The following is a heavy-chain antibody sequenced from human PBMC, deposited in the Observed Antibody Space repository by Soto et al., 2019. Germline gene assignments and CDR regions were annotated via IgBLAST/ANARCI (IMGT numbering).Heavy chain of an antibody. CDR2: FRGDGTGA. CDR3: AKLTQYDILTGYLNYFDY. Sequence: GGSLRLSCAASGFTFSSYAMSWVRQAPGKGLEWVSAFRGDGTGAHYADSVKGRFTISRDNSKNTLYLHMNSLRAEDTAVYYCAKLTQYDILTGYLNYFDYWGQGTLVTVSS. CDR1: GFTFSSYA. D-gene: IGHD3-9*01. J-gene: IGHJ4*02. V-gene: IGHV3-23*01.